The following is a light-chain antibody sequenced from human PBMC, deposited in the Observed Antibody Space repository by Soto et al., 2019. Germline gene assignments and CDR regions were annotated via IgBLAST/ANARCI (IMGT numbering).Light chain of an antibody. V-gene: IGKV3-11*01. CDR2: DAS. CDR1: QSVSSY. J-gene: IGKJ4*01. CDR3: QQRSNWPPLT. Sequence: EIVLTQSPVTLSLSPGERATLSCRASQSVSSYLAWYQQKPGQAPRLLIYDASNRATGIPARFSGSGSGTDFTLTISSLEPEDFAVYYCQQRSNWPPLTFGGGDQGGYQ.